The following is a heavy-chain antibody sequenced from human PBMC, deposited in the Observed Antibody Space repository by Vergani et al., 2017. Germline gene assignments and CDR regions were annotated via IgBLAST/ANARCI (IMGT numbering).Heavy chain of an antibody. V-gene: IGHV3-23*01. CDR1: GFTFSDYG. J-gene: IGHJ6*02. D-gene: IGHD3-9*01. CDR3: ARETDTGSSVSYNYYAMDV. CDR2: ISGSGGNT. Sequence: EVQLLESGGGLIQPGGSLRLSCAASGFTFSDYGMTWVRQAPGRGLEWVSAISGSGGNTFYTDSVKGRFTVSRDNTKNTLYLQMNSLRAEDTAVYYCARETDTGSSVSYNYYAMDVWGQGTTVSVSS.